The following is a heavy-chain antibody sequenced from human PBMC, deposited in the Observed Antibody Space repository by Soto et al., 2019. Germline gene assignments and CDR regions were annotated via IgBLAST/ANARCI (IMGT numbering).Heavy chain of an antibody. Sequence: PSATLSLTCSVSDDSISSSKYYWGWIRQPPGKGLEWLAYIFYTGSTYKNPSLKSRVTISADSSKNQFSVNLTSVTATDTAVYYCARRPTSGYAYYFDYWGQGFLVTVSS. CDR2: IFYTGST. J-gene: IGHJ4*02. D-gene: IGHD3-22*01. CDR3: ARRPTSGYAYYFDY. CDR1: DDSISSSKYY. V-gene: IGHV4-39*01.